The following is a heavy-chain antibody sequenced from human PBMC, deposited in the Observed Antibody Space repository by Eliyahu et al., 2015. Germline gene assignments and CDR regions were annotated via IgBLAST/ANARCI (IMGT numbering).Heavy chain of an antibody. CDR1: GFTFXXXX. CDR3: TTDPPYYDFWSGYYRFSY. V-gene: IGHV3-15*01. D-gene: IGHD3-3*01. CDR2: LKSKTDGGTT. J-gene: IGHJ4*02. Sequence: EVQLVESGGGLVKPGGSLXLSCAXXGFTFXXXXMXXVRQAPGKGLEWVGRLKSKTDGGTTDYVAPVKGRFTISRDDSKNTLYLQMNSLKIEDTAVYYCTTDPPYYDFWSGYYRFSYWGQGTLVTVSS.